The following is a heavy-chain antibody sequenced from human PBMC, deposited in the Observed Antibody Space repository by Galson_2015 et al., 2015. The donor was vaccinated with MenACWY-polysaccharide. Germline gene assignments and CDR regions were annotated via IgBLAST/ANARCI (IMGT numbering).Heavy chain of an antibody. J-gene: IGHJ6*02. V-gene: IGHV3-7*01. Sequence: ETLSLTCAVSGYSISSGYYWGWIRQPPGKGLEWVANIKKDGGEKYYVDSVKGRFTISRDNALYLQMNSLRAEDTAVYFCARGHYGMDVWGQGTTVTVSS. CDR2: IKKDGGEK. CDR3: ARGHYGMDV. CDR1: GYSISSGYY.